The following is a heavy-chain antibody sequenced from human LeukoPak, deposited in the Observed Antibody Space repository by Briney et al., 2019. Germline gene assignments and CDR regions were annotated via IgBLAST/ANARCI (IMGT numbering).Heavy chain of an antibody. CDR3: ARDAAVAGTVWLDP. D-gene: IGHD6-19*01. Sequence: ASVKVSCTASGYTFIGYYMHWERHAPGQGLEWMGWINPKSGGTYYAQKFQGRVSMTRDTSINTAYMEVSRLRSDDTAVYYCARDAAVAGTVWLDPWGQGTLVSVSS. CDR1: GYTFIGYY. V-gene: IGHV1-2*02. CDR2: INPKSGGT. J-gene: IGHJ5*01.